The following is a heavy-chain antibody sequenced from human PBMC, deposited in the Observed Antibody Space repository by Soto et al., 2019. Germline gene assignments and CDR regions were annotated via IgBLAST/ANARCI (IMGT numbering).Heavy chain of an antibody. CDR2: INEHGSET. Sequence: EVQLVQSGGDLVQPGGSLRLSCVVSELTFRNEWMTWVRQAPGKGLEWVANINEHGSETYYVDSVKGRFIISRDNAKNSLFLPMNSLRAEDTAVYYCATHSRFKKDYWGQGTLVTVSS. CDR3: ATHSRFKKDY. CDR1: ELTFRNEW. V-gene: IGHV3-7*02. J-gene: IGHJ4*02. D-gene: IGHD3-3*01.